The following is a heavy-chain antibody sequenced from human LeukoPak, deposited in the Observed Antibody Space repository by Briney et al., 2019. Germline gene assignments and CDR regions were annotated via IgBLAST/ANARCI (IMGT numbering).Heavy chain of an antibody. Sequence: ASVKVSCKASGYTFTSYGISWVRQAPGQGLEWMGWISAYNGNTNYAQKLQGRVTMTTDTSTSTAYMELRSLRSDDTAVYYCARSYYDSSGYYRYYYGMDVWGQGTTVTVSS. V-gene: IGHV1-18*01. J-gene: IGHJ6*02. D-gene: IGHD3-22*01. CDR2: ISAYNGNT. CDR1: GYTFTSYG. CDR3: ARSYYDSSGYYRYYYGMDV.